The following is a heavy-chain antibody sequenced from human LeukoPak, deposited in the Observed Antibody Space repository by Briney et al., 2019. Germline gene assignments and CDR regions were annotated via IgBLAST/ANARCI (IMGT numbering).Heavy chain of an antibody. Sequence: ASVKVSCKASGYTFTRNDINWVRQATGQGLECMGWMNPNTGNTGYAHKFQGRVTITRNTSISTVYMELSSLRSEDTVVYYCARGGGYYYDTSGYYYGWFDPWGQGTLVTVSS. CDR2: MNPNTGNT. J-gene: IGHJ5*02. CDR1: GYTFTRND. D-gene: IGHD3-22*01. CDR3: ARGGGYYYDTSGYYYGWFDP. V-gene: IGHV1-8*03.